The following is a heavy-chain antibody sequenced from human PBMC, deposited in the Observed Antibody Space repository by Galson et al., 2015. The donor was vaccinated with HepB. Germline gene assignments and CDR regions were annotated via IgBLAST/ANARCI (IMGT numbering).Heavy chain of an antibody. CDR1: EYSFTSYW. CDR2: IYPGDSDT. D-gene: IGHD2-21*01. V-gene: IGHV5-51*01. Sequence: QSGAEVKKPGESLKISCKGSEYSFTSYWIAWVRQMPGKGLEWMGIIYPGDSDTRYSPSFQGQVSISVDKSISTAYLQWSSLKASDTAMYYCARRYCGGECAEGMDVWGQGTTVTVSS. CDR3: ARRYCGGECAEGMDV. J-gene: IGHJ6*02.